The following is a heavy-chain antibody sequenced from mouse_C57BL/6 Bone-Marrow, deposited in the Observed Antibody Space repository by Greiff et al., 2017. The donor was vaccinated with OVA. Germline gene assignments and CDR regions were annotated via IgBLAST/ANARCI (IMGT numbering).Heavy chain of an antibody. J-gene: IGHJ4*01. V-gene: IGHV5-16*01. CDR1: GFTFSDYY. CDR2: INYDGSST. D-gene: IGHD1-1*01. Sequence: EVTLVESEGGLVQPGSSMKLSCTASGFTFSDYYMAWVRQVPEKGLEWVANINYDGSSTYYLDSLKSRFIISRDNAKNILYLQMSSLKSEDTATYYCARDHPGLLAMDYWGQGTSVTVSS. CDR3: ARDHPGLLAMDY.